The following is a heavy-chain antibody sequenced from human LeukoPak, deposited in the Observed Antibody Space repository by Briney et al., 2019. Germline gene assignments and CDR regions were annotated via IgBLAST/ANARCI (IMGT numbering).Heavy chain of an antibody. CDR1: GYSISSGYY. D-gene: IGHD3-10*01. V-gene: IGHV4-38-2*02. CDR3: ARGDITMVRGVRGNWFDP. J-gene: IGHJ5*02. CDR2: IYHSGST. Sequence: SETLSLTCTVSGYSISSGYYWGWIRQPPGKGLEWIGSIYHSGSTYYNPSLKSRVTISVDTSKNQFSLNLSSVTAADTAVYCCARGDITMVRGVRGNWFDPWGRGTLVTVSS.